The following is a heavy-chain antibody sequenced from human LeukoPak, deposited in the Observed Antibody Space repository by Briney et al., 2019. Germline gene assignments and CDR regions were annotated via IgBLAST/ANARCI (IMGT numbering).Heavy chain of an antibody. CDR2: MSYSGRT. CDR1: GGSISTYY. CDR3: ARYWNAATAYDY. Sequence: SETLSLTCTVSGGSISTYYWSWIRQPPGKGLEWIGDMSYSGRTNHNPSLKSRLTISVDTSKNQFSLKLSSATAADTAVYYCARYWNAATAYDYWGQGTLVTVSS. V-gene: IGHV4-59*01. D-gene: IGHD1-1*01. J-gene: IGHJ4*02.